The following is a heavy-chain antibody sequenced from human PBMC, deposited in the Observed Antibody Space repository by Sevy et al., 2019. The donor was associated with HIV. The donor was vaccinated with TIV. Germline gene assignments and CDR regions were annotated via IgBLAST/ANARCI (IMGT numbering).Heavy chain of an antibody. CDR3: ARGGDFNDRSAKRDFDY. Sequence: GGSLRLSCAASGFTFSNYGMHWVRQAPGKGLEGVAVIWNDGSNKYYADSVKGRFTISRDNSKNTLYLQMNSLRVEDTAVYFCARGGDFNDRSAKRDFDYWCQGTLVTVSS. CDR2: IWNDGSNK. J-gene: IGHJ4*02. CDR1: GFTFSNYG. D-gene: IGHD3-22*01. V-gene: IGHV3-33*01.